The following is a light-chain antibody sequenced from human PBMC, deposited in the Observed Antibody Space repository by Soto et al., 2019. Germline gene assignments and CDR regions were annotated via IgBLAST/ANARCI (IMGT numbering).Light chain of an antibody. Sequence: QSVLTQPPSASGTPGQRVTISCSGSSSNIGSNYVYWYQQLPGTAPKLLIYRNNQRPSGVPDLFSGSKSGTSASLAISGLRSEDEADYYCAAWDDSLSGYAVFGGGTQLTVL. CDR2: RNN. CDR3: AAWDDSLSGYAV. J-gene: IGLJ7*01. V-gene: IGLV1-47*01. CDR1: SSNIGSNY.